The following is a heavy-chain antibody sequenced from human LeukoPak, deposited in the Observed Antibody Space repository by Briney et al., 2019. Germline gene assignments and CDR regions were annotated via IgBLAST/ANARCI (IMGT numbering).Heavy chain of an antibody. CDR3: ARSSSGYYSY. J-gene: IGHJ4*02. Sequence: GQSLKISCKGSGYSFTSYWIVWVRQMPGKGLEYMGIIYPGDSDTTYSPSFQGQVTISADTSISTAYLQWSSLKASGTAMYYCARSSSGYYSYWGQGTLVTVSS. CDR1: GYSFTSYW. V-gene: IGHV5-51*01. CDR2: IYPGDSDT. D-gene: IGHD3-22*01.